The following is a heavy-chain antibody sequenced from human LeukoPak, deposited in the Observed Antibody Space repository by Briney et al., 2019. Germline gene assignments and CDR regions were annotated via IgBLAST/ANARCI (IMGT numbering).Heavy chain of an antibody. CDR1: GFTFSSYA. D-gene: IGHD6-19*01. CDR3: AKSYSSGWNYFDY. Sequence: GGSLRLSCAASGFTFSSYAMSWVRQAPGKGLKWVSAISGSGGSTYYADSVKGRFTISRDNSKNTLYLQMNSLRAEDTAVYYCAKSYSSGWNYFDYWGQGTLVTVSS. J-gene: IGHJ4*02. CDR2: ISGSGGST. V-gene: IGHV3-23*01.